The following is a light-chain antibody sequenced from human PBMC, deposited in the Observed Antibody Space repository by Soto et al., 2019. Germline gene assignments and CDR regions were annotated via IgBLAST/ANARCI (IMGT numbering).Light chain of an antibody. V-gene: IGKV1-5*03. CDR3: QQYNSAHLP. CDR2: KAS. CDR1: QSIKNW. Sequence: DIQMTQSPSTLSASLGDRVTITCRASQSIKNWLAWYQQKPGEAPKLLIYKASTLESGVPSRFSGSGSGTEFTLTISCLQPDDVATYHCQQYNSAHLPFVGGTKVDIX. J-gene: IGKJ4*01.